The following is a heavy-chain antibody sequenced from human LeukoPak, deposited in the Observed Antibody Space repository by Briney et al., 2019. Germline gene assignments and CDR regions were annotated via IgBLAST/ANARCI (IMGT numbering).Heavy chain of an antibody. CDR1: GTSIRSGSYY. D-gene: IGHD2-2*01. J-gene: IGHJ3*02. Sequence: SETLSLTCTVTGTSIRSGSYYWNWIRQAAGKGLEWIGRMYIGGRTTYNPSLKSRVTISLETTENHFSLRLRSVTAADTAVYYCARGGYCSSTSCWGAFDIWGQGTMVTVSS. CDR3: ARGGYCSSTSCWGAFDI. CDR2: MYIGGRT. V-gene: IGHV4-61*02.